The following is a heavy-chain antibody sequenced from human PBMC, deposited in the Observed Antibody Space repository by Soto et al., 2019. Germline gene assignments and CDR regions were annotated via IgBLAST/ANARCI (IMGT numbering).Heavy chain of an antibody. V-gene: IGHV5-51*01. Sequence: EVQLVQSGAEVKKPGESLKISCKGSGYSFTSYWIGWVRQMPGKGLEWMGIIYPGDSDTRYSPSFQGQVNISADKSISTAYLQWSSLKASDTAMYYCARQMEWELHTIGGFDYWGQGTLVTVSS. CDR3: ARQMEWELHTIGGFDY. CDR2: IYPGDSDT. CDR1: GYSFTSYW. J-gene: IGHJ4*02. D-gene: IGHD1-26*01.